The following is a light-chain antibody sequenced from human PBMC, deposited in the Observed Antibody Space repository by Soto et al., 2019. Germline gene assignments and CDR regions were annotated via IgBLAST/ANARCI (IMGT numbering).Light chain of an antibody. V-gene: IGLV3-21*04. J-gene: IGLJ1*01. CDR3: QVWDSSSDPSYV. CDR2: YDS. Sequence: SYELTQPPSVSVAPGKTARITCGGNNIGSKSVHWYQQKPGQAPVLVIYYDSDRPSGIPERFSGSNSGNTATLTISRVDAGDEADYYCQVWDSSSDPSYVFGTGTKLTV. CDR1: NIGSKS.